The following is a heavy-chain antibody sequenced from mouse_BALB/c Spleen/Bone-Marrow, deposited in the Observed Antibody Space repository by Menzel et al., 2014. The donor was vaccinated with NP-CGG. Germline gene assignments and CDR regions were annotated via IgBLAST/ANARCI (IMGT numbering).Heavy chain of an antibody. CDR3: ARDWDWYFDV. D-gene: IGHD4-1*01. Sequence: SVLVRPGASVKLSCKASGYTFTNSWMHWAKQRPGQGLEWIGEIHPNSGNSNYNEKFKGKATLTADKSSSTAYMQLSSLTSDDSAVYFCARDWDWYFDVWGAGTTVTVSS. CDR1: GYTFTNSW. CDR2: IHPNSGNS. J-gene: IGHJ1*01. V-gene: IGHV1S130*01.